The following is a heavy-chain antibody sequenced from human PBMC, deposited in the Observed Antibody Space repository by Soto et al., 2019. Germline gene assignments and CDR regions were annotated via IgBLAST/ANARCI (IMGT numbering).Heavy chain of an antibody. V-gene: IGHV3-23*01. Sequence: EVQLLESGGGVVQPGGSLRLSCVASGFNFKKFAMAWVRQAPGEGLEWVSGISCCGGSTSYADSVKGRFSIARDDSKTTVYLQMNDLRPDDTAVYYCATWHEREHAYDVWGQGTTVTVSS. CDR1: GFNFKKFA. CDR3: ATWHEREHAYDV. D-gene: IGHD1-1*01. CDR2: ISCCGGST. J-gene: IGHJ3*01.